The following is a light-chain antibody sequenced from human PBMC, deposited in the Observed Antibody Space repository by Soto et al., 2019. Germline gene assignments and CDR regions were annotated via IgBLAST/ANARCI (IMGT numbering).Light chain of an antibody. CDR3: SSYTSRSTWV. CDR2: EVN. J-gene: IGLJ3*02. Sequence: QSVLTQPASVSGSPGQSITISCTGTNSDVGGYNYVSWYQQHPGKAPKLMIYEVNNRPSGVSNRFSGSKSDNTASLTISGLQAEDEGDYFCSSYTSRSTWVFGGGTKLTVL. V-gene: IGLV2-14*01. CDR1: NSDVGGYNY.